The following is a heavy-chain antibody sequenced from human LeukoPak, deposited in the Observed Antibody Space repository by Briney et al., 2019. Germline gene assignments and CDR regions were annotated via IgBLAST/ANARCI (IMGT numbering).Heavy chain of an antibody. CDR1: RFTFSSYG. V-gene: IGHV3-30*02. J-gene: IGHJ4*02. CDR3: AKDQWIEQMLGSHCDY. CDR2: IRYDGRNS. Sequence: GGSLRLSCVGSRFTFSSYGMHWVRQAPGEGLEWVAFIRYDGRNSYYIDSVKGRFTISRDNSKNTLYLQMNSLRAEDTAVYYCAKDQWIEQMLGSHCDYWGQGTLVTVSS. D-gene: IGHD5-12*01.